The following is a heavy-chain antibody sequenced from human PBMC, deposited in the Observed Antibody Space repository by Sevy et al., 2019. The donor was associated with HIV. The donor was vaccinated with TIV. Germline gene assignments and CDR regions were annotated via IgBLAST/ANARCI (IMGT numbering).Heavy chain of an antibody. D-gene: IGHD3-22*01. Sequence: GGSLRLSCAASEFTFSSYAMSWVRQAPGKGLGWVSAISGSGGSTYYADSVKGRFTISRDNSKNTLYLQMNSLRAEDTAVYYCAKGNYYDSSGSEEYFDYWGQGTLVTVSS. CDR2: ISGSGGST. J-gene: IGHJ4*02. CDR1: EFTFSSYA. V-gene: IGHV3-23*01. CDR3: AKGNYYDSSGSEEYFDY.